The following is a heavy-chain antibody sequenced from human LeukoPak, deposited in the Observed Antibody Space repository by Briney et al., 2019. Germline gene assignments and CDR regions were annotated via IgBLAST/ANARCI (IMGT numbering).Heavy chain of an antibody. CDR3: ARFPDAYCGGDCSAGGSDY. J-gene: IGHJ4*02. D-gene: IGHD2-21*02. V-gene: IGHV4-34*01. CDR2: ISHSGST. Sequence: SETLSLTCAVYGGSFSGYYWSWIRQPPGKGLEWIGEISHSGSTNYNPSLKSRVTISVDTSKNQFSLKLSSVTAADTAVYYCARFPDAYCGGDCSAGGSDYWGQGTLVTVSS. CDR1: GGSFSGYY.